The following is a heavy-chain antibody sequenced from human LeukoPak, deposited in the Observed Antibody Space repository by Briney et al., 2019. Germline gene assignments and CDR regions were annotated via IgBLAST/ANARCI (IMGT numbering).Heavy chain of an antibody. Sequence: SQTLSLTRTVSGGSISSGSYYWSWIRQPAGKGLEWIGHIYTSGSTNYNPSLKSRVTISVDTSKNQFSLKLSSVTAADTAVYYCARETFYYDSSGYSKTDYWGQGTLVTVSS. CDR2: IYTSGST. CDR1: GGSISSGSYY. V-gene: IGHV4-61*09. CDR3: ARETFYYDSSGYSKTDY. D-gene: IGHD3-22*01. J-gene: IGHJ4*02.